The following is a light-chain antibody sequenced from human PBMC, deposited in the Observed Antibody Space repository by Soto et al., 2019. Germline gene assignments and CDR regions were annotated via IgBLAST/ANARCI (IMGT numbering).Light chain of an antibody. V-gene: IGKV1-17*01. Sequence: DIQMTQSPSSLSAYVGDRVTITCRASQDIRIALDWYQQKPGKAPRRLIYASSSLQRGDPSRFNGSGSGTEFTLTISSLHPEDFATHFCLQHNNLPCTFGRGTKVEIK. CDR1: QDIRIA. J-gene: IGKJ1*01. CDR2: ASS. CDR3: LQHNNLPCT.